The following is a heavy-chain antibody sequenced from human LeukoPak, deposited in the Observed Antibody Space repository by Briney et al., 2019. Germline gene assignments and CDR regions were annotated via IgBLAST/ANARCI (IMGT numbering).Heavy chain of an antibody. J-gene: IGHJ4*02. CDR1: GYSISSGYY. D-gene: IGHD5-24*01. Sequence: SETLSLTCTVSGYSISSGYYWGWIPQPPGKGLEWIGSIYHSGSTYYNPSLKSRVTISVDTSKNQFSLKLSSVTAADTAVYYCARRRRDGYNTGLRWGQGTLVTVSS. CDR2: IYHSGST. CDR3: ARRRRDGYNTGLR. V-gene: IGHV4-38-2*02.